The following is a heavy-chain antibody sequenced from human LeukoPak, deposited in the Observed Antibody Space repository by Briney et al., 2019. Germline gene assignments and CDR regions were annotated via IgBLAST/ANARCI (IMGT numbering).Heavy chain of an antibody. D-gene: IGHD4-17*01. Sequence: GGSLRLSCAASGFTFGAYAMHWVRQAPGKGLVWVSRINSDGSSTSYADSVKGRFTISRDNAKNTLYLQMNSLRAENTAVYYCARVNGYGDYYFDYWGQGTLVTVSS. V-gene: IGHV3-74*01. CDR1: GFTFGAYA. CDR2: INSDGSST. J-gene: IGHJ4*02. CDR3: ARVNGYGDYYFDY.